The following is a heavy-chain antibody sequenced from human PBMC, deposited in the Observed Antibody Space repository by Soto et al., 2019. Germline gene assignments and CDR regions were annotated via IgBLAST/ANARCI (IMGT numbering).Heavy chain of an antibody. D-gene: IGHD3-3*01. CDR1: GASISTDDHY. J-gene: IGHJ5*02. CDR3: ARIGTLLGIVTNNWFDP. Sequence: LSLTCTVSGASISTDDHYWGWIRQPPGKGLEWIAYTSYSGTYYNPSLKSRVTTSLDRSNNQISLYLSSVTAADTAVYYCARIGTLLGIVTNNWFDPWGQGTLVTVSS. V-gene: IGHV4-30-4*01. CDR2: TSYSGT.